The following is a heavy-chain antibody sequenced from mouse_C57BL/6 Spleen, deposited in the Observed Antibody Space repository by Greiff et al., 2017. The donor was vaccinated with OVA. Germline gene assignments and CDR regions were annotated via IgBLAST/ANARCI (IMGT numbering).Heavy chain of an antibody. Sequence: DVQLVESEGGLVQPGSSMKLSCTASGFTFSDYYMAWVRQVPEKGLEWVANINYDGSSTYYLDSLKSRFIISRDNAKNILYLQMSSLKSEDTATYYCAREDGSFYWYFDVWGTGTTVTVSS. CDR2: INYDGSST. CDR1: GFTFSDYY. CDR3: AREDGSFYWYFDV. V-gene: IGHV5-16*01. J-gene: IGHJ1*03. D-gene: IGHD1-1*01.